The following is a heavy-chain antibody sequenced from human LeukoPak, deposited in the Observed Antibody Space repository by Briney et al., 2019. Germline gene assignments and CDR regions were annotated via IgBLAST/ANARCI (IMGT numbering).Heavy chain of an antibody. CDR1: GGSISSSSYY. CDR3: ARQDYGSGSYEFDY. Sequence: SETLSLTCTVSGGSISSSSYYWGSIRQPPGKGLEWIGSIYYSGSTYYNPSLKSRVTISVDTSKNQFSLKLSSVTAADTAVYYCARQDYGSGSYEFDYWGQGTLVTVSS. CDR2: IYYSGST. D-gene: IGHD3-10*01. J-gene: IGHJ4*02. V-gene: IGHV4-39*01.